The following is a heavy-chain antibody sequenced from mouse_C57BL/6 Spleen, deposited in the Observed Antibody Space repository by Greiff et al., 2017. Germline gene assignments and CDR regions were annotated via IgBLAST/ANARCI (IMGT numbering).Heavy chain of an antibody. D-gene: IGHD2-3*01. CDR3: ARYDGYWYFDV. CDR2: INPSNGGT. CDR1: GYTFTSYW. Sequence: VQLQQPGTELVKPGASVKLSCKASGYTFTSYWMHWVKQRPGQGLEWIGNINPSNGGTNYNEKFKSKATMTVDKSSSTAYLQLSSLTSEDSAVYYCARYDGYWYFDVWGTGTTVTVSS. V-gene: IGHV1-53*01. J-gene: IGHJ1*03.